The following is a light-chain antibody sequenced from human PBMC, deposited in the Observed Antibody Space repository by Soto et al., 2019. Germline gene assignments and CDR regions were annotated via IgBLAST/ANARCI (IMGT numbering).Light chain of an antibody. CDR3: QQYGSSPPWK. CDR2: GAS. CDR1: QSIDTY. V-gene: IGKV1-5*01. Sequence: DIQITHSPCSLSGSVVDRVTITFRASQSIDTYLAWYQQKPGKAPKSLIYGASYLESGVPSRFSGSGSGTDFTLTIRRLEPEDFAVYYCQQYGSSPPWKCGQGNTGDIK. J-gene: IGKJ1*01.